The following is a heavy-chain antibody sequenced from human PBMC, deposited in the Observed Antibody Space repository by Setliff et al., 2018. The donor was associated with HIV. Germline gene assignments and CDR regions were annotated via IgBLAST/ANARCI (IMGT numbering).Heavy chain of an antibody. Sequence: PSETLSLTCRVSGGSFIGYHWSWVRHSPEKGLQWIGEISHGGTTKYNPSLKSLFGMSADTSKSGFSLKMTSVTAADTAVYYCARVGRDRLVTSGLYFDLWGRGTLVTVSS. CDR1: GGSFIGYH. D-gene: IGHD6-19*01. CDR3: ARVGRDRLVTSGLYFDL. J-gene: IGHJ2*01. CDR2: ISHGGTT. V-gene: IGHV4-34*01.